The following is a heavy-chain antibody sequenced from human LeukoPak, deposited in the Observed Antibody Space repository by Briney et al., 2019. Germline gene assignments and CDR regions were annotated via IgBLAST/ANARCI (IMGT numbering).Heavy chain of an antibody. Sequence: SETLSLTCTVSGGSISSSSYYWGWIRQPPGKGLEWIGSIYYSGSTYYNPSLKSRVTISVDTSKNQFSLKLSSVTAADTAVYYCASRVRIAAAGFDYWGQGTLVTVSS. D-gene: IGHD6-13*01. V-gene: IGHV4-39*01. J-gene: IGHJ4*02. CDR1: GGSISSSSYY. CDR3: ASRVRIAAAGFDY. CDR2: IYYSGST.